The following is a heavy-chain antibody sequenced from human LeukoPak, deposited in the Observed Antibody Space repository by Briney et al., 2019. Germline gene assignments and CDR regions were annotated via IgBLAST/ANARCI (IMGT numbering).Heavy chain of an antibody. Sequence: SETLSLTCTVSGGSISSGSYYWTWIRQPAGKGLEWIGRIYTSGSTNYNPPLKSRVTISVDTSKNQFSLKLSSVTAADTAVYYCARVGYSSSWYLAGWGQGTLVTVSS. CDR3: ARVGYSSSWYLAG. CDR1: GGSISSGSYY. CDR2: IYTSGST. V-gene: IGHV4-61*02. D-gene: IGHD6-13*01. J-gene: IGHJ4*02.